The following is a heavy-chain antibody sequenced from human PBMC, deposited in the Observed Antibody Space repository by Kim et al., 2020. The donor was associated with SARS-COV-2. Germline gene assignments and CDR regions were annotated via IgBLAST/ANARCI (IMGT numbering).Heavy chain of an antibody. V-gene: IGHV3-30*04. D-gene: IGHD3-22*01. Sequence: GGSLRLSCAASGFTFSSYAMHWVRQAPGKGLEWVAVISYDGSNKYYADSVKGRFTISRDNSKNTLYLQMNSLRAEDTAVYYCARALNYYDSSGKFDYWGQGTLVTVSS. CDR2: ISYDGSNK. CDR3: ARALNYYDSSGKFDY. CDR1: GFTFSSYA. J-gene: IGHJ4*02.